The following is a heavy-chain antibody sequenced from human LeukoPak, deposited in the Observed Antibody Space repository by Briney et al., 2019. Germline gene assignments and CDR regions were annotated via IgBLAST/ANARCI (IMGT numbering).Heavy chain of an antibody. D-gene: IGHD3-9*01. CDR3: ATALLAGYYDILTGLMDV. CDR2: FDPEDGET. V-gene: IGHV1-24*01. J-gene: IGHJ6*02. CDR1: GYTLTELS. Sequence: ASVKVSCKVSGYTLTELSMHWVRQAPGKGLEWMGGFDPEDGETIYAQKFQGRVTMTEDTSTDTAYMELSSLRSEDTAVYYCATALLAGYYDILTGLMDVWGQGTTVTVSS.